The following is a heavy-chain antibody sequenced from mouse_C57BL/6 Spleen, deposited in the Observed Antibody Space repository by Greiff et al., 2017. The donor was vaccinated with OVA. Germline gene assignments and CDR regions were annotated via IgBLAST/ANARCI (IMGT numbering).Heavy chain of an antibody. CDR2: INYDGSST. D-gene: IGHD2-2*01. V-gene: IGHV5-16*01. CDR1: GFTFSDYY. CDR3: ARESGYEPLDY. Sequence: EVKVVESEGGLVQPGSSMKLSCTASGFTFSDYYMAWVRQVPEKGLEWVANINYDGSSTYYLDSLKSRFIISRDNSKNILYLQMSSLKSEDTATYYCARESGYEPLDYWGQGTTLTVSS. J-gene: IGHJ2*01.